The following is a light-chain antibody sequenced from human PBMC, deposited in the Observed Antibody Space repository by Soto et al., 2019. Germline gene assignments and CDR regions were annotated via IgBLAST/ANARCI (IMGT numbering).Light chain of an antibody. Sequence: QSVLTQPASVSGSPGQSLTISSTGTSSEDGSNNHVSWYQQHPGKAPKLMIYDVSNRPSGVSNRFFGSKSGNTASLTISVLQAEDEADYWCSSFTTSGSRYVFGTGTKVTVL. V-gene: IGLV2-14*01. CDR3: SSFTTSGSRYV. CDR2: DVS. CDR1: SSEDGSNNH. J-gene: IGLJ1*01.